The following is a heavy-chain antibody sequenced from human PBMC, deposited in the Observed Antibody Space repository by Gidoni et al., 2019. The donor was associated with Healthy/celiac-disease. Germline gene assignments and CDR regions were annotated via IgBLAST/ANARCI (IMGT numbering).Heavy chain of an antibody. V-gene: IGHV3-21*01. Sequence: EVQLVESGGGLVKPGGSLRLSCAASGFTFSSYSMNWVRQAPGKGLEWVSSISSSSSYIYYADSVKGRFTISRDNAKNSLYLQMNSLRAEDTAVYYCAREVEVVAGPFAYYYYGMDVWGQGTTVTVSS. CDR2: ISSSSSYI. CDR1: GFTFSSYS. CDR3: AREVEVVAGPFAYYYYGMDV. D-gene: IGHD6-19*01. J-gene: IGHJ6*02.